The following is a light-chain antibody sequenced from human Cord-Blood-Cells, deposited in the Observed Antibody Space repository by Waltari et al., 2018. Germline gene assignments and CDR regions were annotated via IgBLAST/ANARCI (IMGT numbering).Light chain of an antibody. CDR3: QQSYSTPYT. J-gene: IGKJ2*01. CDR2: AAS. CDR1: QSISSY. V-gene: IGKV1-39*01. Sequence: DITMTQFPSPLSASVGDRVTITCRASQSISSYLNWYQQKPGKAPKLLIYAASSLQSGVPSRFSGSGSGTDFTLTISSLQPEDFATYYCQQSYSTPYTFGQGTKLEIK.